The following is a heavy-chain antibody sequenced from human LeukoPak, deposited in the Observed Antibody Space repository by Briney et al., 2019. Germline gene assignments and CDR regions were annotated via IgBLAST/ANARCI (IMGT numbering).Heavy chain of an antibody. CDR3: ARPGVYGGNPNGFDP. D-gene: IGHD4-23*01. Sequence: ASVKVSCKASGYTFSTYGISWVRQAPGQGLEWMGWINAYNGNKKYVQKLQGRVTMTTDTSTSTAYMELRSLRSDDTAVYYCARPGVYGGNPNGFDPGGQGTLVPVSS. CDR1: GYTFSTYG. V-gene: IGHV1-18*01. J-gene: IGHJ5*02. CDR2: INAYNGNK.